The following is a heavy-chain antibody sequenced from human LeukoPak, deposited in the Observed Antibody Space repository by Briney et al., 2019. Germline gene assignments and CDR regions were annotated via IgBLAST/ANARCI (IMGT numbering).Heavy chain of an antibody. Sequence: GSLRLSCAASGFTFSDYYMSWIRQPPGKGLEWIGEINHSGSTNYNPSLKSRVTISVDTSKNQFSLKLSSVTAADTAVYYCARSRNVVPAAPFDYWGQGTLVTVSS. V-gene: IGHV4-34*01. CDR2: INHSGST. CDR3: ARSRNVVPAAPFDY. D-gene: IGHD2-2*01. CDR1: GFTFSDYY. J-gene: IGHJ4*02.